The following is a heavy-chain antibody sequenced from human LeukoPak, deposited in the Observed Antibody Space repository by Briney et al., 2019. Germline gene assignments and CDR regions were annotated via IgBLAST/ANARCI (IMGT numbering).Heavy chain of an antibody. CDR3: AREANIFGVVISEAFDI. CDR2: INSDGSST. V-gene: IGHV3-74*01. CDR1: GFTFSSYW. Sequence: AGGSLRLSCAASGFTFSSYWMHWVRQAPGKGLVWVSRINSDGSSTSYADSVKGRFTISRDNAKNTLYLQMNSLRAEDTAVYYCAREANIFGVVISEAFDIWGQGTMVTVSS. D-gene: IGHD3-3*02. J-gene: IGHJ3*02.